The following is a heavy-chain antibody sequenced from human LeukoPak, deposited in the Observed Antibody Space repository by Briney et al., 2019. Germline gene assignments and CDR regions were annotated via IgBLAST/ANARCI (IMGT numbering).Heavy chain of an antibody. Sequence: SETLSLTCAVYGGSFSGYYWSWIRQPPGKGLEWIGSIYYSGSTYHNPSLKSRVTISVDTSKNQFSLKLSSVTAADTAVYYCARTAGGLIAAAGTLYYYYGMDVWGQGTTVTVSS. CDR1: GGSFSGYY. D-gene: IGHD6-13*01. CDR2: IYYSGST. CDR3: ARTAGGLIAAAGTLYYYYGMDV. J-gene: IGHJ6*02. V-gene: IGHV4-34*01.